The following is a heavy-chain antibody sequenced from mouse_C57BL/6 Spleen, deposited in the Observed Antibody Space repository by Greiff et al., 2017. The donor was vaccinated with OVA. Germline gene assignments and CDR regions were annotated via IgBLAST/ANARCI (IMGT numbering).Heavy chain of an antibody. Sequence: QVQLQQPGAELVKPGASVKLSCKASGYTFTSYWMHWVKQRPGQGLEWIGMIHPNSGSTNYNEKFKSKATLTVDKSSSTAYMQLSSLTSEDSAVYYCARGDWDGAWFADWGKGTLVTVSA. CDR1: GYTFTSYW. CDR3: ARGDWDGAWFAD. CDR2: IHPNSGST. V-gene: IGHV1-64*01. J-gene: IGHJ3*01. D-gene: IGHD4-1*01.